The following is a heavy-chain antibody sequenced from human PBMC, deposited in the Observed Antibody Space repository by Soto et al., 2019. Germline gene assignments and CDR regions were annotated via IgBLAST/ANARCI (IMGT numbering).Heavy chain of an antibody. CDR1: CGSISNSGYY. D-gene: IGHD4-4*01. CDR3: ARQEDSSNYNRAYYFPY. Sequence: SETLSLTCTVSCGSISNSGYYWCWILQPPVKGLEWIGSIYYSGSTYYSPSLKSRVTISVDTSKNQFSLNLTSVTAADTAVYFCARQEDSSNYNRAYYFPYLGQGPLGNVSA. V-gene: IGHV4-39*01. CDR2: IYYSGST. J-gene: IGHJ4*02.